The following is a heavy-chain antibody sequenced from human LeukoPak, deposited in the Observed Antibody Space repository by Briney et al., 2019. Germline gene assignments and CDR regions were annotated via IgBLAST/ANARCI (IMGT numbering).Heavy chain of an antibody. CDR1: GFTFSGNW. CDR3: ARGSSVVALD. Sequence: GGSLRLSCAAAGFTFSGNWMHWVRQVPGKGLVWVSRITSEGSSTSYADSVKGRFTISRDNAKNTLYLQMNSLRAEDTAVYYCARGSSVVALDWGQGTLVTVSS. CDR2: ITSEGSST. V-gene: IGHV3-74*01. D-gene: IGHD2-15*01. J-gene: IGHJ4*02.